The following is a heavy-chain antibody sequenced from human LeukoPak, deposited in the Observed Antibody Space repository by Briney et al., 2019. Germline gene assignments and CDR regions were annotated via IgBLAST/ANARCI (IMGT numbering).Heavy chain of an antibody. V-gene: IGHV4-34*01. CDR3: ARAPTTVTTPSYYYYYGMDV. CDR1: GGSFSGYY. D-gene: IGHD4-17*01. Sequence: SETLSLTCAVYGGSFSGYYWSWIRQPPGKGLEWIGEINHSGSTYYNPSLKSRVTISVDTSKNQFSLKLSSVTAADTAVYYCARAPTTVTTPSYYYYYGMDVWGQGTTVTVSS. J-gene: IGHJ6*02. CDR2: INHSGST.